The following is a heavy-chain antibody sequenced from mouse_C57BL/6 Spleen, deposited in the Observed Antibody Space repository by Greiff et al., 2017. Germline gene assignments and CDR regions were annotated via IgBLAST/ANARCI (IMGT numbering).Heavy chain of an antibody. CDR2: IDPETGGT. V-gene: IGHV1-15*01. CDR3: TRGDGNYPFAY. J-gene: IGHJ3*01. D-gene: IGHD2-1*01. CDR1: GYTFTDYE. Sequence: VQLQQSGAELVRPGASVTLSCKASGYTFTDYEMHWVKQTPVHGLEWIGAIDPETGGTAYNQKFKGKAILTADKSSRPAYMELRSLTSEASAVYYCTRGDGNYPFAYWGQGTLVTVSA.